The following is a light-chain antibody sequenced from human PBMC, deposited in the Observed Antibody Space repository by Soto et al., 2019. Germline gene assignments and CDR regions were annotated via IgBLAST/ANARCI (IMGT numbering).Light chain of an antibody. J-gene: IGKJ1*01. Sequence: EILMTQSPATLSVSPGERVTLSCRASQSISSNLAWYQQKPGQAPRLLIYGASTRATGIPARFSGSGFGTEFTLTISSLQSEDFVIYYCQQYHNWPPWTFGQGTKVDIK. CDR1: QSISSN. CDR2: GAS. V-gene: IGKV3-15*01. CDR3: QQYHNWPPWT.